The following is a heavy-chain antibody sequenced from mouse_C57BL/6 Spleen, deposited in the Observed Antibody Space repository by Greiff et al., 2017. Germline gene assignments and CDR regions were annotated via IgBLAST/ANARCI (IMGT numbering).Heavy chain of an antibody. D-gene: IGHD1-1*01. J-gene: IGHJ2*01. CDR1: GFTFSSYA. Sequence: EVKLVESGGGLVKPGGSLKLSCAASGFTFSSYAMSWVRQTPEKRLEWVATISDGGSYSYYPDNVKGRFTISRDNAKNNLYLQMSKLKSEDTAMYYCARALITTVVALDYWGQGTTLTVSS. CDR2: ISDGGSYS. V-gene: IGHV5-4*03. CDR3: ARALITTVVALDY.